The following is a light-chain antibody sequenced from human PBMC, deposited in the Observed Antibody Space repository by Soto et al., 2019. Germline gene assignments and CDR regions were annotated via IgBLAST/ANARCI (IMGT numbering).Light chain of an antibody. Sequence: EMVLTQSPGTLSLSPGERATLSCRASQSVSSNLAWYQQKPGQAPRLLIYDASNRATDIPARFSGSGSGTDFTLTISSLEPEDFAVYYCQQRGNWPLTFGGGTKVDIK. V-gene: IGKV3-11*01. CDR2: DAS. CDR1: QSVSSN. J-gene: IGKJ4*01. CDR3: QQRGNWPLT.